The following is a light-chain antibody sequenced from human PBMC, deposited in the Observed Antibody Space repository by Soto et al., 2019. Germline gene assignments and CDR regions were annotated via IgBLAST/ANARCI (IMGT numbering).Light chain of an antibody. V-gene: IGLV2-14*01. CDR2: DVT. CDR1: SSEFGGYNY. CDR3: SSYTSSSTPYV. Sequence: QSVLTPPASVSGSPGQSITISCTGNSSEFGGYNYVSWYQQHPVKAPKLMIYDVTNRPSGVSDRFSGSKSGNTASLTISGLQAEDEADYYCSSYTSSSTPYVFGTGTKVTVL. J-gene: IGLJ1*01.